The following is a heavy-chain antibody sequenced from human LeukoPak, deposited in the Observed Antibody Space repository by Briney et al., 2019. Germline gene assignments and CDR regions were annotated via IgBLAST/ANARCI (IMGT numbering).Heavy chain of an antibody. CDR2: IYHSGST. J-gene: IGHJ6*02. V-gene: IGHV4-4*02. Sequence: SGTLSLTCAVSGGSISSSNWWSWVRQPPGKGLEWIGEIYHSGSTNYNPSLKSRVTISVDKSKNQFSLKLSSVTAADTAVYYCARGQTRDYGDYGSSSYYGMDVWGQGTTVTVSS. CDR1: GGSISSSNW. CDR3: ARGQTRDYGDYGSSSYYGMDV. D-gene: IGHD4-17*01.